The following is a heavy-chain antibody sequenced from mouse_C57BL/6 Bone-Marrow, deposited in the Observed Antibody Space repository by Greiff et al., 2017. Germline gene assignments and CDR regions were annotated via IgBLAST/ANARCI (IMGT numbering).Heavy chain of an antibody. CDR2: IDPENGDT. CDR1: GFKIKDDY. CDR3: TTTGYLFAY. J-gene: IGHJ3*01. V-gene: IGHV14-4*01. Sequence: VQLHQSGAELVRPGASVKLSCTASGFKIKDDYMHWVKQRPEQGLEWIGWIDPENGDTEYASKFQGKATITADTSSNTAYLQLSSLTAEDTAVYYCTTTGYLFAYWGQGTLVTVSA. D-gene: IGHD2-2*01.